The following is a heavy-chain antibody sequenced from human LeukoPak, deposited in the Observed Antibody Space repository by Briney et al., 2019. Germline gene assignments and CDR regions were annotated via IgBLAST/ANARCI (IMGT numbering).Heavy chain of an antibody. CDR3: ARNVFSDGSPFDS. CDR2: IPYTGST. V-gene: IGHV4-59*12. Sequence: PSETLSLTCTVSGDAITNNHGVCLRQPPGKALEWIGHIPYTGSTNYNPSLKTRLTMSLDTSKNHFSLTLTSVTAADTALYYCARNVFSDGSPFDSWGQGSLVTVSS. J-gene: IGHJ4*02. CDR1: GDAITNNH. D-gene: IGHD3-10*01.